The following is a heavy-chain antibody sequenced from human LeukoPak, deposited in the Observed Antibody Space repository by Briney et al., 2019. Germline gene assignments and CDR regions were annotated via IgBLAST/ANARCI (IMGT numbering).Heavy chain of an antibody. J-gene: IGHJ4*02. Sequence: GGSLRLSCAASGFTFSSYSMNWVRQAPGKGLEWVSYISSSSSTIYYADSVKGRFTISRDNAKNSLYLQMNSLRAEDTAVYYCARGDLYYYDSSGYPTTSSFDYWGQGTLVTVSS. V-gene: IGHV3-48*04. CDR3: ARGDLYYYDSSGYPTTSSFDY. CDR2: ISSSSSTI. D-gene: IGHD3-22*01. CDR1: GFTFSSYS.